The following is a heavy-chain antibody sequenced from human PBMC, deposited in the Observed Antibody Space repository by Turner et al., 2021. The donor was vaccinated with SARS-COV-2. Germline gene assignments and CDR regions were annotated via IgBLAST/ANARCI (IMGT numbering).Heavy chain of an antibody. D-gene: IGHD2-21*02. J-gene: IGHJ6*02. Sequence: QVQLQQWGAGLLKPSETLSLTCAAYGGSFSGYYCSWIRQSPGKGLEWIGEISHSGSTTYNPSLKSRVTLSVDRSKIQFSLRLSSVTAADTAVYYCARVNYGGVTVRDYYSYYGMDVWGQGTTVTVS. CDR1: GGSFSGYY. CDR2: ISHSGST. V-gene: IGHV4-34*01. CDR3: ARVNYGGVTVRDYYSYYGMDV.